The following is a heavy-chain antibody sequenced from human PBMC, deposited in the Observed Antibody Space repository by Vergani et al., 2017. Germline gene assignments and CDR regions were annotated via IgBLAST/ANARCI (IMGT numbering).Heavy chain of an antibody. J-gene: IGHJ4*02. Sequence: VQLLESGGGLVQPGGSLRLSCAASGFTFSSYAMSWVRQAPGKGLEWVAVISYDGSNKYYADSVKGRFTISRDNSKNTLYLQMNSLRAEDTAVYYCARVKVVKQQLVRTLGGTYYFDYWGQGTLVTVSS. CDR3: ARVKVVKQQLVRTLGGTYYFDY. CDR2: ISYDGSNK. CDR1: GFTFSSYA. V-gene: IGHV3-30*01. D-gene: IGHD6-13*01.